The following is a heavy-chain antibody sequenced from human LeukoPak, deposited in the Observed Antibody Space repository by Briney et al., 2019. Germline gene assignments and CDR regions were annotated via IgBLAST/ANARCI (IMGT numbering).Heavy chain of an antibody. J-gene: IGHJ4*02. CDR2: IYYSGST. CDR3: ARESYYYDSAGRRHYYFDY. D-gene: IGHD3-22*01. V-gene: IGHV4-39*06. CDR1: GGSISSGGYY. Sequence: SQTLSLTCTVSGGSISSGGYYWSWIRQPPGKGLEWIGSIYYSGSTYYNPSLKSRVSISVDTSNNQFPLRLSSVTAADTAVYYCARESYYYDSAGRRHYYFDYWGQGTLVTVSS.